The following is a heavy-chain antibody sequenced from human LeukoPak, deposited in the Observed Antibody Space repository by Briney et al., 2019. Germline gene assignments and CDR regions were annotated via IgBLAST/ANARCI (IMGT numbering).Heavy chain of an antibody. Sequence: ASVKVSCKASGGTSSSYAISWVRQAPGQGLEWMGGIIPIFGTANYAQKFQGRVTITTDESTSTAYMELSSLRSEDTAVYYCARDLGYSYGSRWFDPWGQGTLVTVSS. J-gene: IGHJ5*02. V-gene: IGHV1-69*05. D-gene: IGHD5-18*01. CDR2: IIPIFGTA. CDR1: GGTSSSYA. CDR3: ARDLGYSYGSRWFDP.